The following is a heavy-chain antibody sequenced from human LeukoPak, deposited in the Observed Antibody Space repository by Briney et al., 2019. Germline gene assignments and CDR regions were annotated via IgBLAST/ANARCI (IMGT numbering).Heavy chain of an antibody. CDR2: MSPNSGKI. V-gene: IGHV1-8*01. CDR3: VRTPPNWGADY. D-gene: IGHD7-27*01. CDR1: GYTFTSYD. J-gene: IGHJ4*02. Sequence: ASVKVSCEASGYTFTSYDINWVRQATGQGLEWMGWMSPNSGKIGYAQKFQDRVTMTRDTSISTAYMELSSLRFEDTAVYYCVRTPPNWGADYWGRGTLVTVSS.